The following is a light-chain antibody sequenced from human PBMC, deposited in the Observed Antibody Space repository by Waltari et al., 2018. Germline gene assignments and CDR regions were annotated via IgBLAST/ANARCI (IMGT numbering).Light chain of an antibody. CDR3: QQLNSYLALT. CDR2: AAS. Sequence: DIQLTQSPSFLSASVGDRGTLTCRASQGISSYLAWYQQKPGKAPKLLIYAASTLQSGVPSRFSGSGSGTEFTLTISSLQPEDFATYYCQQLNSYLALTFGGGTKVEIK. CDR1: QGISSY. V-gene: IGKV1-9*01. J-gene: IGKJ4*01.